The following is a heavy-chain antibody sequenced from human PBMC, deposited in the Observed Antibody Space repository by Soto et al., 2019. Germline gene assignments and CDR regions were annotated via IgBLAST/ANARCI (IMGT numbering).Heavy chain of an antibody. J-gene: IGHJ4*02. CDR3: ARPRGTDWSKRGFEY. CDR1: GYMFTSYY. V-gene: IGHV1-46*01. CDR2: INPSDVYT. Sequence: QVQLVQSGAEVKKPGASVKLSCRASGYMFTSYYIHWVRQAPGQGLEWLGLINPSDVYTTYAQKFQDRVTMTSDTSTSTVYMELSSLRSEDTAFYYCARPRGTDWSKRGFEYWGQGTLVTVSS. D-gene: IGHD3-9*01.